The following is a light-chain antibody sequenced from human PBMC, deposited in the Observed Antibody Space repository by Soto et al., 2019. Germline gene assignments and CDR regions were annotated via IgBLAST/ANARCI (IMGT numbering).Light chain of an antibody. CDR1: QSVDSF. Sequence: ESLLTQSPGTMSLSPGERATLSCRASQSVDSFLAWYQQKPGQAPRLLIYDASNRATAIPARFSGSGSGTDFTLTISSLEPEDFAVYYCQQRSNWPPTFGQGTKVDIK. V-gene: IGKV3-11*01. J-gene: IGKJ1*01. CDR2: DAS. CDR3: QQRSNWPPT.